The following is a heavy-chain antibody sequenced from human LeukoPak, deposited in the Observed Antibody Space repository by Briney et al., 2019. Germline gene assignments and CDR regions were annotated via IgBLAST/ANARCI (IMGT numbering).Heavy chain of an antibody. D-gene: IGHD3-22*01. J-gene: IGHJ4*02. V-gene: IGHV3-33*01. Sequence: PGGSLRLSCAASGFTFSSYGMHWVRQAPGKGLEWVAVIWYDGSNKYYAGSVKGRFTISRDNSKNTLYLQMNSLRAEDTAVYYCARDRDSSGYVQNYWGQGTLVTVSS. CDR2: IWYDGSNK. CDR3: ARDRDSSGYVQNY. CDR1: GFTFSSYG.